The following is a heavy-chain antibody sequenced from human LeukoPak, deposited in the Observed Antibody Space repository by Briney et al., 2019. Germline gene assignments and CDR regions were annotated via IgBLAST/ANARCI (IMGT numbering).Heavy chain of an antibody. CDR3: ARVAYVDDMLYQYFDY. V-gene: IGHV4-38-2*01. Sequence: SETLSLTCAVSSYSIGSGSYWGWIRQSPGKGLEWVGSIFHSGNSYYNPSLKSRLTMSVDTSKNQFSPKLTSVTAADTALYYCARVAYVDDMLYQYFDYWGQGILVTVSS. CDR1: SYSIGSGSY. D-gene: IGHD4-17*01. CDR2: IFHSGNS. J-gene: IGHJ4*02.